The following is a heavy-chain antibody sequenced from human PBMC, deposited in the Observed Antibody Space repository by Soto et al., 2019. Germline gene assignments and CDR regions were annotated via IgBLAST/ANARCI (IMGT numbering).Heavy chain of an antibody. Sequence: EVQLVQSGAEVKKPGESLKISCKGSGYSFTSYWIGWVRQMPGKGLEWMGIIYPGDSDTRYSPSFQGQVTISADKSISTAYQQWSSLKASDTAMYYWARLPPGIWFGELLYAPWFDPWGQGTLVTVSS. CDR3: ARLPPGIWFGELLYAPWFDP. V-gene: IGHV5-51*01. CDR2: IYPGDSDT. D-gene: IGHD3-10*01. J-gene: IGHJ5*02. CDR1: GYSFTSYW.